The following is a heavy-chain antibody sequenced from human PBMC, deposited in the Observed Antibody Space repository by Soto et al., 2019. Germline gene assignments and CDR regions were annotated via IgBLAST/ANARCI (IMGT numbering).Heavy chain of an antibody. CDR3: ARGPNDRAFLDAFDI. V-gene: IGHV4-59*01. Sequence: PSETLSLTCTVSGGSISSYYWSWIRQPPGKGLEWIGYIYYSGSTNYNPSLKSRVTISVDTSKNQFSLKLSSVTAADTAVYYCARGPNDRAFLDAFDIWGQGTMVTVSS. J-gene: IGHJ3*02. CDR2: IYYSGST. CDR1: GGSISSYY. D-gene: IGHD3-3*01.